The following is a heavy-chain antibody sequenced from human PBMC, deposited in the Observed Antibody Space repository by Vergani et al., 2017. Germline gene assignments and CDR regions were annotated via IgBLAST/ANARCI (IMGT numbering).Heavy chain of an antibody. D-gene: IGHD3-3*01. J-gene: IGHJ4*02. CDR1: GGSISSYY. CDR2: IYYSGST. Sequence: QVQLQESGPGLVKPSETLSLTCTVSGGSISSYYWSWIRQPPGKGLEWIGYIYYSGSTNYNPSLKSRVTISVDTSKNQFSLKLSSVTAADTAVYYCARHSYDFWSGHNGASFDYWGQGTLVTVSS. CDR3: ARHSYDFWSGHNGASFDY. V-gene: IGHV4-59*08.